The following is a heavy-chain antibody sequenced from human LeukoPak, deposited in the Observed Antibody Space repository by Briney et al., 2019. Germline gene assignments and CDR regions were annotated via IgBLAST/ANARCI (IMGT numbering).Heavy chain of an antibody. Sequence: ASVTVSCKASGYTFTVYYMHWVRRAPGQGLEWMGWINPNSGGTNYAQKFQGRVTMTRDTSISTAYMELSRLRSDDTAVYYCARIPDYYDSSGYPTTPVSDYWGQGTLVTVSS. CDR2: INPNSGGT. D-gene: IGHD3-22*01. J-gene: IGHJ4*02. CDR1: GYTFTVYY. CDR3: ARIPDYYDSSGYPTTPVSDY. V-gene: IGHV1-2*02.